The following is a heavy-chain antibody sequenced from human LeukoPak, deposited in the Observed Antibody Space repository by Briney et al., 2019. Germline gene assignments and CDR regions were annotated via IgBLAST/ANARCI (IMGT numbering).Heavy chain of an antibody. CDR3: ARGQWELLSAFDI. J-gene: IGHJ3*02. V-gene: IGHV1-69*06. CDR1: GGTFSSHA. D-gene: IGHD1-26*01. Sequence: ASVKVSCKASGGTFSSHAISWVRQAPGQGLEWMGGIIPIFDTANYAQKFQGRVTITADKSTSTAYMELSSLRSEDTAVYYCARGQWELLSAFDIWGQGTMVTVSS. CDR2: IIPIFDTA.